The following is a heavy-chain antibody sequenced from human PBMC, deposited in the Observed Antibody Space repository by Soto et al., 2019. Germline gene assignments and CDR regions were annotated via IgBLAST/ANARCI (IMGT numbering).Heavy chain of an antibody. D-gene: IGHD3-3*01. J-gene: IGHJ3*02. CDR1: GYPVTAYY. V-gene: IGHV1-2*02. CDR2: INPATGAA. CDR3: ASGGGVGVAGSAAFDM. Sequence: QLHLVQSGAVVKKPGASVTVSCSASGYPVTAYYMHWVRQAPGRGLEWMGGINPATGAAKYTQTFQGRVTMTRDTSTSTVFMELSGLTSGDTAVFYCASGGGVGVAGSAAFDMWGQGTLVTVSS.